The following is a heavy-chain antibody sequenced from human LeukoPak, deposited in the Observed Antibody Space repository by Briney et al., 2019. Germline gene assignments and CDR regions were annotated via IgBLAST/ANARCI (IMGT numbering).Heavy chain of an antibody. CDR3: ARGYYGTGSYYNVDY. V-gene: IGHV1-69*05. Sequence: SVKVSCKASGGTFSSYSLSWVRQAPGQGLEWMGGSNPMTTMPFYAQKFQDRVTITTDESTTTAYMELSSLRSKDTAVYYCARGYYGTGSYYNVDYWGQGTLVTVSS. D-gene: IGHD3-10*01. J-gene: IGHJ4*02. CDR1: GGTFSSYS. CDR2: SNPMTTMP.